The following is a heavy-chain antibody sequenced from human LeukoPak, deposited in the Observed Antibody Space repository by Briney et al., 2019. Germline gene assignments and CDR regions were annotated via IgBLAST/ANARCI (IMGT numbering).Heavy chain of an antibody. CDR2: INSDGSST. D-gene: IGHD3-10*01. Sequence: PGGSLRLSCAASGFAFSSYAMSWVRQAPGKGLVWVSRINSDGSSTSYADSVKGRFNISRDNAKNTLYLQMNSLRAEDTAVYYCATKRGSGSYLIDYWGQGTLVTVSS. CDR3: ATKRGSGSYLIDY. J-gene: IGHJ4*02. V-gene: IGHV3-74*01. CDR1: GFAFSSYA.